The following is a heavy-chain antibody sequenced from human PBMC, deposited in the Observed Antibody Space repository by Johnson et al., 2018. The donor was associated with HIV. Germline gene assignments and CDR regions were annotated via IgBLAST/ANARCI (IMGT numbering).Heavy chain of an antibody. D-gene: IGHD3-3*01. CDR3: ARDGPAWGYYSFWSGPLGSRPALDI. CDR1: GFTFSSYG. V-gene: IGHV3-30*02. Sequence: VQLVESGGGVVQPGGSLRLSCAASGFTFSSYGMHWVRQAPGKGLEWVAFIRYDGSNKYYADSVKGRFTISRDNSKNTLYLKMNSQGAEDTDVYYCARDGPAWGYYSFWSGPLGSRPALDIWGQGTMVTVSS. CDR2: IRYDGSNK. J-gene: IGHJ3*02.